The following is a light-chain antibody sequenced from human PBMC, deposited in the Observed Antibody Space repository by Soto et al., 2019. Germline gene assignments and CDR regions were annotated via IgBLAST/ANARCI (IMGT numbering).Light chain of an antibody. CDR3: QQYGGSPYT. CDR1: QSVRNNY. CDR2: GAS. J-gene: IGKJ2*01. V-gene: IGKV3-20*01. Sequence: EIVLTQSPGTLSLSPGEEATLSCRASQSVRNNYLGWIQQKPGQAPRLLIYGASSRATGIPDRFSGSGSGTDFTLTISRLEPEDFAVYYCQQYGGSPYTFGQGTKLEIK.